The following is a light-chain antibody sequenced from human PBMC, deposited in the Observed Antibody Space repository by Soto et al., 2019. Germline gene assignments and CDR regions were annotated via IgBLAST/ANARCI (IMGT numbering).Light chain of an antibody. CDR1: QSVSSSY. J-gene: IGKJ5*01. CDR2: GAS. Sequence: EIVLTQSPGTLSFSPGERATLSCRASQSVSSSYLAWYQQKPGQAPRLLIYGASSRATGIPDRFSGGGSGTDFTLTLSSLQPEDFATYYCQQVNSFPSTFGQGTRLEI. CDR3: QQVNSFPST. V-gene: IGKV3-20*01.